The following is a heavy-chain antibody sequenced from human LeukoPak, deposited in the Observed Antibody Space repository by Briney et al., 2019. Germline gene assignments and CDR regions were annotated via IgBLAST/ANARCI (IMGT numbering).Heavy chain of an antibody. CDR3: ARGPQYRWSYYYYYMDV. Sequence: PSETLSLTCAVYGGSLSGYYWSWIRQPPGKGLEWIGEINHSGSTNYNPSLKSRVTISVDTSKNQFSLKLSSVTAADTAVYYCARGPQYRWSYYYYYMDVWGKGTTVTVSS. D-gene: IGHD5-24*01. V-gene: IGHV4-34*01. CDR1: GGSLSGYY. J-gene: IGHJ6*03. CDR2: INHSGST.